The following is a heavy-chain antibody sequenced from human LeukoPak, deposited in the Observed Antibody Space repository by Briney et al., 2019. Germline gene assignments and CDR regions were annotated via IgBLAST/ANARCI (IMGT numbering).Heavy chain of an antibody. V-gene: IGHV1-2*02. CDR1: GYTFTGYY. CDR3: ARAYYGSGSSRDDY. CDR2: INPNSGGT. D-gene: IGHD3-10*01. Sequence: ASVKVSCKASGYTFTGYYMHWVRQAPGQGLAWMGWINPNSGGTNYAQKFQGRVTMTRDTSISTAYMELSRLRSDDTAVYYCARAYYGSGSSRDDYWGQGTLVTVSS. J-gene: IGHJ4*02.